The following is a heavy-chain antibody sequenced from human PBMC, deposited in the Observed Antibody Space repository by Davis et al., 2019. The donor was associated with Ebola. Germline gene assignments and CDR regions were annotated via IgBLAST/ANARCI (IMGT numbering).Heavy chain of an antibody. J-gene: IGHJ5*02. CDR3: AKGSTVTITWWFDP. D-gene: IGHD4-17*01. CDR2: ISSNGGST. CDR1: GFTFSSYA. V-gene: IGHV3-64*04. Sequence: PGGSLRLSCSASGFTFSSYAMHWVRQAPGKGLEYVSAISSNGGSTYYADSVKGRFTISRDNSKNTLYLQMNSLRAEDTAVYYCAKGSTVTITWWFDPWGQGTLVIVS.